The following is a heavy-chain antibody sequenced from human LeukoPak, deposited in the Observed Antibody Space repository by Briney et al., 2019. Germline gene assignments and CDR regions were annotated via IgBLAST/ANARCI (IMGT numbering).Heavy chain of an antibody. Sequence: SETLSLTCTVSGGSISSSSYYWGWIRQPPGKGLEWIGSIYYSGSTYYNPSLKSRVTISVDTSKNQFSLKLSSVTAAVTAVYYCARLADGIYGNFDYWGQGTLVTVSS. CDR1: GGSISSSSYY. V-gene: IGHV4-39*01. CDR2: IYYSGST. D-gene: IGHD4-17*01. J-gene: IGHJ4*02. CDR3: ARLADGIYGNFDY.